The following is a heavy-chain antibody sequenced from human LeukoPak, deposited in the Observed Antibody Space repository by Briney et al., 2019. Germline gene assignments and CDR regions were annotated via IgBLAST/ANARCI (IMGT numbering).Heavy chain of an antibody. CDR3: AKAQGDYYYDSSGYYDWFDP. V-gene: IGHV3-30*02. Sequence: GGSLRLSCAASGFTFSSYGMHWVRQAPGKGLEWVAFIRYDGSNKYYADSVKGRFTISRDNSKNTLYLQMNSLRAEDTAVYYCAKAQGDYYYDSSGYYDWFDPWGQGTLVTVSS. J-gene: IGHJ5*02. CDR1: GFTFSSYG. D-gene: IGHD3-22*01. CDR2: IRYDGSNK.